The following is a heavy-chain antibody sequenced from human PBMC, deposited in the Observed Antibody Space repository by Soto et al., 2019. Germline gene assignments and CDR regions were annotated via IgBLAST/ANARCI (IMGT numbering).Heavy chain of an antibody. D-gene: IGHD5-12*01. CDR3: VRIRRGDGYTFGY. CDR2: INIDGSTT. Sequence: PGGSLRLSCAASGFSLSNYRMHWVRQAPGKGLVWVSRINIDGSTTTYADSVKGRFTISRDNAKNTLYLQMNSLRDEDTAVYYCVRIRRGDGYTFGYWGQGTLVTVSS. CDR1: GFSLSNYR. J-gene: IGHJ4*02. V-gene: IGHV3-74*01.